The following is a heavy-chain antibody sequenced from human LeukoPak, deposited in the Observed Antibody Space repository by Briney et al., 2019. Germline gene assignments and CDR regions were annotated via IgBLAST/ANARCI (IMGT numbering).Heavy chain of an antibody. Sequence: SETLSLTCTVSGGSISSGDYYWSWIRQPPGKGLEWIGYIYYSGSTYYNPSLKSRVTISVDTSKNQFSLKLSSVTAADTAVYYCARGTIVGSILWRSALRKAPNWFDPWGQGTLVTVSS. J-gene: IGHJ5*02. CDR3: ARGTIVGSILWRSALRKAPNWFDP. D-gene: IGHD3-10*01. V-gene: IGHV4-30-4*08. CDR1: GGSISSGDYY. CDR2: IYYSGST.